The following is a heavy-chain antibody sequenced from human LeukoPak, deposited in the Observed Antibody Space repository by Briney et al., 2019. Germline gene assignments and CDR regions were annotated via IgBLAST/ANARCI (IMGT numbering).Heavy chain of an antibody. CDR3: ARAGGYCSSTSCYANENNWFDP. CDR1: GGFISSYY. V-gene: IGHV4-59*01. J-gene: IGHJ5*02. D-gene: IGHD2-2*01. Sequence: SETLSLTCTVSGGFISSYYWSWIRQPPGKGLEWIGYIYYSGSTNYNPSLKSRVTISVDTSKNQFSLKLSSVTAADTAVYYCARAGGYCSSTSCYANENNWFDPWGQGTLVTVSS. CDR2: IYYSGST.